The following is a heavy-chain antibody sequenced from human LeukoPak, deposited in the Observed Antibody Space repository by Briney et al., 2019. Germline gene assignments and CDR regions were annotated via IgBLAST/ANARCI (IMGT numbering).Heavy chain of an antibody. Sequence: SETLSLTCTVSGGSISNYYWSWIRQPAGKGLEWIGRIYASGRTTNNPSLKSRVTMSVDTSKNQFSLKLSSVTAADTAVYYCARACDSSDYYYFDYWGQGTPVTVSS. CDR3: ARACDSSDYYYFDY. J-gene: IGHJ4*02. D-gene: IGHD3-22*01. V-gene: IGHV4-4*07. CDR2: IYASGRT. CDR1: GGSISNYY.